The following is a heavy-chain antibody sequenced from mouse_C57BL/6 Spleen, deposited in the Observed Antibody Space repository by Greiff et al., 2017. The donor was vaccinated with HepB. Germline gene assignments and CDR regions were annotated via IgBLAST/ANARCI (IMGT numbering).Heavy chain of an antibody. J-gene: IGHJ4*01. CDR3: ARKWDYADYYAMDY. D-gene: IGHD2-4*01. Sequence: VQLQQSGAELVKPGASVKLSCKASGDTFTSYWMHWVKQRPGQGLEWIGMIHPNSGSTNYNEKFKSKATLTVDKSSSTAYMQLSSLTSEDSAVYYCARKWDYADYYAMDYWGQGTSVTVSS. CDR1: GDTFTSYW. V-gene: IGHV1-64*01. CDR2: IHPNSGST.